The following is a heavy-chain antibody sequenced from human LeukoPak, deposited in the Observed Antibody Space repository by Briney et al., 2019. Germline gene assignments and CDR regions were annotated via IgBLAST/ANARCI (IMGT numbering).Heavy chain of an antibody. V-gene: IGHV3-64*01. CDR2: ISINGDST. D-gene: IGHD3-3*01. Sequence: GGSLRLSCAASGFTFNTYRMHWVRQAPGKGLEYVSGISINGDSTYYVNSVKGRFTISRDNSKNTLYMQMNSLRGEDTAVYYCVRDNDFWSGYYSPTRGYFDYWGQGTLVTVSS. J-gene: IGHJ4*02. CDR1: GFTFNTYR. CDR3: VRDNDFWSGYYSPTRGYFDY.